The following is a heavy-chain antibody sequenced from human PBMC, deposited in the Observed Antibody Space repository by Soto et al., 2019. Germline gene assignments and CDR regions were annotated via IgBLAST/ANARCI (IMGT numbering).Heavy chain of an antibody. V-gene: IGHV1-18*03. CDR3: ARGGGGPTVPEDYYYYYMDV. CDR1: GYTFTSYG. Sequence: ASVKVSCKASGYTFTSYGISWVRQAPGQGLEWMGWISAYNGNTNYAQKLQGRVTMTTDTSTSTAYMELRSLRSDDMAVYYCARGGGGPTVPEDYYYYYMDVWGKGTTVTVSS. CDR2: ISAYNGNT. J-gene: IGHJ6*03. D-gene: IGHD4-4*01.